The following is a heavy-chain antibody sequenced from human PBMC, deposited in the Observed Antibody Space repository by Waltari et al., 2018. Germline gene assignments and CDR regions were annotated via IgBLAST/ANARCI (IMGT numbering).Heavy chain of an antibody. CDR2: ISGRGGST. Sequence: VQLVESGGGVVQPGRSLRLSCAASGFPFSSYAMSWVRQAPGEGLEWGSAISGRGGSTYYADAVKGRFTISRDNSKNTLYLQMNSLRAEDTAVYYCVALDAMIVVVNPEPFDYWGQGTLVTVSS. J-gene: IGHJ4*02. CDR3: VALDAMIVVVNPEPFDY. V-gene: IGHV3-23*04. D-gene: IGHD3-22*01. CDR1: GFPFSSYA.